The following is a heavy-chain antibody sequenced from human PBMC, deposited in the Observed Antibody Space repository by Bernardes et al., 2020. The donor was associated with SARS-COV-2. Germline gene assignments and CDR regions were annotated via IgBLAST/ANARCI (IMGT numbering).Heavy chain of an antibody. V-gene: IGHV3-15*07. J-gene: IGHJ3*02. CDR3: TTAAAGIHDAFDI. CDR1: GFTFSNAW. CDR2: IKSKTDGGTT. D-gene: IGHD6-13*01. Sequence: GGSLRLSCAASGFTFSNAWVNWVRQAPGMGLEWVGRIKSKTDGGTTDYAAPVKGRFTISRDDSKNTLYLQMNSLKTEETAVYYCTTAAAGIHDAFDIWGQGTMVTVSS.